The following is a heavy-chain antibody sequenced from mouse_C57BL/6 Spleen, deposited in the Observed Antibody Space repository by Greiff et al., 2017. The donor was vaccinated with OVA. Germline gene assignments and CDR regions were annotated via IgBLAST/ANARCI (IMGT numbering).Heavy chain of an antibody. J-gene: IGHJ4*01. CDR3: ARPTTVVAPMDY. V-gene: IGHV5-17*01. Sequence: EVMLVESGGGLVKPGGSLKLSCAASGFTFSDYGMHWVRQAPEKGLEWVAYISSGSSTIYYADTVKGRFTISRDTAKNTLFLQMTSLRSEDTAMYYCARPTTVVAPMDYWGQGTSVTVSS. CDR1: GFTFSDYG. D-gene: IGHD1-1*01. CDR2: ISSGSSTI.